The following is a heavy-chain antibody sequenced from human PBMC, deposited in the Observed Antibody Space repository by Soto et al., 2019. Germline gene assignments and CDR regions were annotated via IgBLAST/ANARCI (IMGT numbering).Heavy chain of an antibody. CDR3: ATSRRGGSYYGSRNFDY. Sequence: ASVKVSCKVSGYTLTELSMHWVRQAPGKGLEWMGGFDPEDGETIYAQKFQGRVTMTEDTSTDTAYMELSSLKSEDTAVYYCATSRRGGSYYGSRNFDYWGQGTLVTVSS. CDR2: FDPEDGET. J-gene: IGHJ4*02. CDR1: GYTLTELS. D-gene: IGHD1-26*01. V-gene: IGHV1-24*01.